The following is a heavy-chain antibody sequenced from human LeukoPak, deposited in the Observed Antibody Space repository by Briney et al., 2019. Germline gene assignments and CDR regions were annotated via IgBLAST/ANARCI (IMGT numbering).Heavy chain of an antibody. CDR3: ARHDRAPRWFDP. Sequence: GESLKISCKGSGYSFTSYWISWVRQMPGKGLEWMGRIDPSDSYSNYSPSCQGHVTISADKSISTAYLQWSSLKASDTAMYYCARHDRAPRWFDPWGQGTLVTVSS. CDR2: IDPSDSYS. CDR1: GYSFTSYW. V-gene: IGHV5-10-1*01. D-gene: IGHD1-14*01. J-gene: IGHJ5*02.